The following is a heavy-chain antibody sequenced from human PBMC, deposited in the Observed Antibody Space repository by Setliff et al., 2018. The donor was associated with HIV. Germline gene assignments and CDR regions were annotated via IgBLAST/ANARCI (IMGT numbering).Heavy chain of an antibody. CDR3: ARRPAGAVAGGYGMDV. Sequence: SETLSLTCAVSNYSISSAYYWGWIRHPPGKGLGWIGSIYHSGSTYYNPSLKSRVTISVDTSKNQFSLKLSSVTAADTAVYYCARRPAGAVAGGYGMDVWGQGTTVTVSS. V-gene: IGHV4-38-2*01. J-gene: IGHJ6*02. CDR1: NYSISSAYY. D-gene: IGHD6-19*01. CDR2: IYHSGST.